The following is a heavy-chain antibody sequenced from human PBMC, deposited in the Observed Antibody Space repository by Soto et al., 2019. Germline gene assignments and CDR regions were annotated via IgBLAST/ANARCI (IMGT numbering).Heavy chain of an antibody. CDR3: AREFAPGSPNYDY. CDR2: FTRSGNT. D-gene: IGHD3-10*01. Sequence: PGGCLRLSCAASGFTFSNYAMSWVRQAPGKGLEWVSTFTRSGNTYYADSVKGRFTISRDNSKNTLYPQMDSLRAEDTAVYYCAREFAPGSPNYDYWGLGTLVTVSS. V-gene: IGHV3-23*01. CDR1: GFTFSNYA. J-gene: IGHJ4*02.